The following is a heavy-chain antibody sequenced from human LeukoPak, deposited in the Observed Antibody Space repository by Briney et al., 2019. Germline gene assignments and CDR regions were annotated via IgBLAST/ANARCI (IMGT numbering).Heavy chain of an antibody. CDR3: AREGGSYRPLDY. Sequence: ASETLSLTCTVSGGSVSSGSYSWSWIRQPPGKGLELIGYFYYTGSTNYNPSLKSRVTISVDASKNQFSLRLSSVTAADTAVYYCAREGGSYRPLDYSGQGTLVTVSS. CDR2: FYYTGST. CDR1: GGSVSSGSYS. J-gene: IGHJ4*02. V-gene: IGHV4-61*01. D-gene: IGHD3-16*02.